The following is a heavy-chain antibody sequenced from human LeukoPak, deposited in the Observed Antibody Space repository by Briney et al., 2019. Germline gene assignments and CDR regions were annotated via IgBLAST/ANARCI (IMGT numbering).Heavy chain of an antibody. V-gene: IGHV4-38-2*01. CDR2: IYHSGST. Sequence: PSETLSPTCAVSGYSTRSGYYWGWIGQPPGKGLAWIRSIYHSGSTYYNPSLKSRVTISVDTSKNQFSLKLSSVTAADTAVYYCARRGAAARLPTFDYWGQGTLVTVSS. CDR1: GYSTRSGYY. CDR3: ARRGAAARLPTFDY. J-gene: IGHJ4*02. D-gene: IGHD6-13*01.